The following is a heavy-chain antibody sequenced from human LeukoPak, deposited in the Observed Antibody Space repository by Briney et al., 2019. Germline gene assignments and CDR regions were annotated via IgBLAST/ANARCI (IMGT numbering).Heavy chain of an antibody. D-gene: IGHD4-17*01. CDR1: GGSISSYY. Sequence: PSETLSLTCTVSGGSISSYYWSWIRQPPGKGLEWIGYIYYTGSTNYNPSLKSRVTISVDTSKNQFSLKLSSVTAADTAVHYCARRSYGDVPPDYWGQGTLVTVSS. V-gene: IGHV4-59*08. CDR2: IYYTGST. J-gene: IGHJ4*02. CDR3: ARRSYGDVPPDY.